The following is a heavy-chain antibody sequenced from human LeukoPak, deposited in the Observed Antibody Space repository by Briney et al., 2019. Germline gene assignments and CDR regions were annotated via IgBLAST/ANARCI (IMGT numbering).Heavy chain of an antibody. J-gene: IGHJ3*02. Sequence: GGSLRLSCAASRFTFSSYGMHWVRQAPGKGLEWVTFIRFDASNKFYADSVKGRFSISRDNSRNTLYLQMNSLTAEDTAIYYCAKTIVLRMDNTPAALDIWGQGIMVTVSS. CDR1: RFTFSSYG. CDR3: AKTIVLRMDNTPAALDI. CDR2: IRFDASNK. D-gene: IGHD2-8*01. V-gene: IGHV3-30*02.